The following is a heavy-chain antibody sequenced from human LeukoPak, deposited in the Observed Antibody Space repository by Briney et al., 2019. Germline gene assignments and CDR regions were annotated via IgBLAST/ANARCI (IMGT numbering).Heavy chain of an antibody. J-gene: IGHJ6*03. D-gene: IGHD3-16*01. Sequence: PSETLSLTCAVYGGSFSGYYWSWIRQPPGKGLEWIGEINHSGSTNYNPSLKSRVTISVDTSKNQFSLKLSSVTAADTAVYYCASVVRWAYYYYYYMDVWGKGTTVTVSS. CDR2: INHSGST. CDR1: GGSFSGYY. CDR3: ASVVRWAYYYYYYMDV. V-gene: IGHV4-34*01.